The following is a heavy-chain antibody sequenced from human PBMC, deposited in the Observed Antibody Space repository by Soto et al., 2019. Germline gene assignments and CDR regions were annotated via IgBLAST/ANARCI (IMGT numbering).Heavy chain of an antibody. CDR2: IYPGDSDT. CDR3: AIHPGPNILNDACDI. CDR1: GYTFTSYC. V-gene: IGHV5-51*01. Sequence: PGESLKISCEASGYTFTSYCIPWVRQKPGKGLEWMGIIYPGDSDTRYRPSFQGQVTLSADKSIRPAYLQWSRLKASDTAMYYCAIHPGPNILNDACDIWGHGTVVSVS. J-gene: IGHJ3*02. D-gene: IGHD2-8*02.